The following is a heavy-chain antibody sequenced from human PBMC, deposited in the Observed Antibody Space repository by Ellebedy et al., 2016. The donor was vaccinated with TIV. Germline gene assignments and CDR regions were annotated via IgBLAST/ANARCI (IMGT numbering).Heavy chain of an antibody. CDR1: GFTFSSYW. CDR2: IKQDGSEK. Sequence: GGSLRLSXAASGFTFSSYWMSWVRQAPGKGLEWVANIKQDGSEKYYVDSVKGRFTISRDNAKNSLYLQMNSLRAEDTAVYYCARLQMTTTINWFDPWGQGTLVTVSS. CDR3: ARLQMTTTINWFDP. V-gene: IGHV3-7*03. D-gene: IGHD4-17*01. J-gene: IGHJ5*02.